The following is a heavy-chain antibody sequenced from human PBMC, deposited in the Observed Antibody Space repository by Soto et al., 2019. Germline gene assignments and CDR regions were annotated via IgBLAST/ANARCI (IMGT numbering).Heavy chain of an antibody. D-gene: IGHD3-22*01. CDR1: GGSFSGYY. J-gene: IGHJ4*02. CDR2: INHSGST. Sequence: PSETLSLTCAVYGGSFSGYYWSWIRQPPGKGLEWIGEINHSGSTNYNPSLKSRVTISVDTSKNQFSLKLSSVTAADTAVYYCARLPHARRAHTYYYDSSGYYFDDWGQGTRVTVAS. CDR3: ARLPHARRAHTYYYDSSGYYFDD. V-gene: IGHV4-34*01.